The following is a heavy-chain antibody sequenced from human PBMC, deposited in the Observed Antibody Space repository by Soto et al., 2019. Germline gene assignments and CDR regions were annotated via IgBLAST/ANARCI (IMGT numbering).Heavy chain of an antibody. CDR3: AAEKGCSGGSCYDYSYYYYGMDV. CDR2: IVVGSGNT. D-gene: IGHD2-15*01. J-gene: IGHJ6*02. V-gene: IGHV1-58*01. Sequence: SVKVSCKASGFTFTSSAVQWVRQARGQRLEWIGWIVVGSGNTNYAQKFQERVTITRDMSTSTAYMELSSLRSEDTAVYYCAAEKGCSGGSCYDYSYYYYGMDVWGQ. CDR1: GFTFTSSA.